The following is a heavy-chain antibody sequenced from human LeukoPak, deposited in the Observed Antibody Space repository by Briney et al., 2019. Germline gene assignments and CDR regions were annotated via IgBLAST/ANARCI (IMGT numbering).Heavy chain of an antibody. D-gene: IGHD2-2*01. Sequence: PGGSLRLSCAASGFTFTTYWMNWVRQAPGKGLEWVANIKQDGSEKYYVDSVKGRFTISRDNAKNSLFLQMNSLRAEDTAVYYCARGRVPAGAPDYFDYWGQGTLVTVSS. J-gene: IGHJ4*02. CDR3: ARGRVPAGAPDYFDY. V-gene: IGHV3-7*03. CDR2: IKQDGSEK. CDR1: GFTFTTYW.